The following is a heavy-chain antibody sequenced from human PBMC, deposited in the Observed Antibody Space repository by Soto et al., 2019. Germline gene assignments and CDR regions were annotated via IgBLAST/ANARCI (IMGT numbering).Heavy chain of an antibody. J-gene: IGHJ5*02. CDR3: AREGPLVVPAANWFDP. CDR1: GFTFSSYW. V-gene: IGHV3-7*01. Sequence: GGSLRLSCAASGFTFSSYWMSWVRQAPGKGLEWVANIKQDGSEKYYVDSVKGRFTISRDNAKNSLYLQMNSLRAEDTAVYYCAREGPLVVPAANWFDPWGQGTLVTVSS. D-gene: IGHD2-2*01. CDR2: IKQDGSEK.